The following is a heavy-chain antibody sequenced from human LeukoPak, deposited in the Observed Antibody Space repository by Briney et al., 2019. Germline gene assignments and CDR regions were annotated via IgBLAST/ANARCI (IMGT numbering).Heavy chain of an antibody. D-gene: IGHD5-18*01. J-gene: IGHJ4*02. V-gene: IGHV1-69*05. CDR2: IIPIFGTA. CDR3: ARGRHQDTAMATTDY. CDR1: GGTFSSYA. Sequence: SVKVSCKASGGTFSSYAISWVRQAPGQGLEWMGGIIPIFGTANYAQKFQGRVTITTDESTSTAYMELSSLRSEDTAVYFCARGRHQDTAMATTDYWGQGTLVTVSS.